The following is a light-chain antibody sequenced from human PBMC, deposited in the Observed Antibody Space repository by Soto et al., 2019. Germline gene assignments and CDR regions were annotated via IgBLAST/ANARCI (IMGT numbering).Light chain of an antibody. CDR1: QSVGTS. J-gene: IGKJ1*01. CDR3: QQRAIWPT. Sequence: EIVLTQSPATLSSSPGESVTLSCRASQSVGTSLAWYQHKAGQAPRLLIYDASNRDRGIPAKFSGGGSGTDFTLTISSLEPEDFAVYYCQQRAIWPTFGQGTKVEIK. CDR2: DAS. V-gene: IGKV3-11*01.